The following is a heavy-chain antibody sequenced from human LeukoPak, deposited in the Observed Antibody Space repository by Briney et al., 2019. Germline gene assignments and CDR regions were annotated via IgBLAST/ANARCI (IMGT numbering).Heavy chain of an antibody. CDR2: ISGSGAST. D-gene: IGHD3-22*01. CDR1: GFTFSTNA. V-gene: IGHV3-23*01. CDR3: ARDFTMIPTFQH. Sequence: PGGSLRLSCLTSGFTFSTNAMSWVRQAPGKGLEWISGISGSGASTYYADSVNGRFTISRDNAKNSLYLQMNSLRDDDTAVYYCARDFTMIPTFQHWGQGTLVTVSS. J-gene: IGHJ1*01.